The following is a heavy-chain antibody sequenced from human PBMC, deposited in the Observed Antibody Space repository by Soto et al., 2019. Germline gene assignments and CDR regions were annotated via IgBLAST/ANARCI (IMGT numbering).Heavy chain of an antibody. J-gene: IGHJ5*02. Sequence: GGSLRLSCAASGFTFSSYSMNWVRQAPGKGLEWVSYISSSSSTIYYADSVKGRFTISRDNAKNSLYLQMNSLRAEDTAVYYCARDGIVLMVYAAHSNWFDPWGQGTLVTVSS. CDR2: ISSSSSTI. D-gene: IGHD2-8*01. V-gene: IGHV3-48*01. CDR3: ARDGIVLMVYAAHSNWFDP. CDR1: GFTFSSYS.